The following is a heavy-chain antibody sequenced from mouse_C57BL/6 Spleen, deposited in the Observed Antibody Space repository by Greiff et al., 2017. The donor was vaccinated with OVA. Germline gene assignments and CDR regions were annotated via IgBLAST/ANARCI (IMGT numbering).Heavy chain of an antibody. CDR3: ARIYGYEKAWFAY. J-gene: IGHJ3*01. Sequence: QVHVKQPGAELVKPGASVKLSCKASGYTFTSYWMQWVKQRPGQGLEWIGEIDPSDSYTNYNQKFKGKATLTVDTSSSTAYMQLSSLTSEDSAVYYCARIYGYEKAWFAYWGQGTLVTVSA. V-gene: IGHV1-50*01. CDR2: IDPSDSYT. CDR1: GYTFTSYW. D-gene: IGHD2-2*01.